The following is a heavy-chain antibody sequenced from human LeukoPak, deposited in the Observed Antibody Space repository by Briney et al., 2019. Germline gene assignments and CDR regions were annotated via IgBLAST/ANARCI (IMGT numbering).Heavy chain of an antibody. Sequence: SETLSLTCAVYGGPFSGYYWSWIRQPPGKGLEWIGEINHSGSTNYNPSLKSRVTISVDTSKNQFSLKLSSVTAADTAVYYCARGPIAVAEPDYWGQGTLVTVSS. J-gene: IGHJ4*02. V-gene: IGHV4-34*01. D-gene: IGHD6-19*01. CDR3: ARGPIAVAEPDY. CDR1: GGPFSGYY. CDR2: INHSGST.